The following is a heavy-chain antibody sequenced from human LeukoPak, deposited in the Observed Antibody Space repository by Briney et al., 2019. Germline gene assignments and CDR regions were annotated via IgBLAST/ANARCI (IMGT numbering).Heavy chain of an antibody. V-gene: IGHV3-21*01. D-gene: IGHD3-9*01. CDR1: GFTFSSYS. Sequence: PGGSLRLSCAASGFTFSSYSMNWVHQAPGKGLEWVSSISSSSSYIYYADSVKGRFTISRDNAKNSLYLQMNSLRAEDTAVYYCARELGGDYDILTGYDYWGQGTLVTVSS. J-gene: IGHJ4*02. CDR3: ARELGGDYDILTGYDY. CDR2: ISSSSSYI.